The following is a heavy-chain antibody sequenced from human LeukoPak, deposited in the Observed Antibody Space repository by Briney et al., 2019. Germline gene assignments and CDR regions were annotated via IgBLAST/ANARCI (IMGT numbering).Heavy chain of an antibody. Sequence: PSETLSLTCAVYGGSFSGYYWSWTRQPPGKGLEWIGEVNHSGSTNYNPSFKSRVTISVDTSKNQFSLKLSSVTAADTAVYYCAGDSSGYFDYFDYWGQGTLVTVSS. CDR3: AGDSSGYFDYFDY. CDR2: VNHSGST. D-gene: IGHD3-22*01. J-gene: IGHJ4*02. CDR1: GGSFSGYY. V-gene: IGHV4-34*01.